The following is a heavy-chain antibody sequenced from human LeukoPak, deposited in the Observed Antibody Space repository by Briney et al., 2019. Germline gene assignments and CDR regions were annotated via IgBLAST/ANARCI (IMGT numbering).Heavy chain of an antibody. CDR3: ARDRASGYSDFDY. CDR2: INPNSGGT. J-gene: IGHJ4*02. Sequence: ASVKVSCKASGYTFTGYYMHWVRQAPGQGLEWMGWINPNSGGTNYAQKFQGRVTMTRDTPISTAYMELSRLRSDDTAVYYCARDRASGYSDFDYWGQGTLVTVSS. D-gene: IGHD3-3*01. CDR1: GYTFTGYY. V-gene: IGHV1-2*02.